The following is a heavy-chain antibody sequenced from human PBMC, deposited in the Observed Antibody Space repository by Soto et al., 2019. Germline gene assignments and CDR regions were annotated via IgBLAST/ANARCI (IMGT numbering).Heavy chain of an antibody. V-gene: IGHV3-13*01. CDR2: IGTAGDT. CDR3: ARGLMVRGVIESPYYYYYYMDV. D-gene: IGHD3-10*01. J-gene: IGHJ6*03. CDR1: GFTFSSYD. Sequence: GGSLRLSCAASGFTFSSYDMHWVRQATGKGLEWVSAIGTAGDTYYPGSVKGRFTISRENAKNSLYLQMNSLRAGGTAVYYCARGLMVRGVIESPYYYYYYMDVWGKGTTVTVSS.